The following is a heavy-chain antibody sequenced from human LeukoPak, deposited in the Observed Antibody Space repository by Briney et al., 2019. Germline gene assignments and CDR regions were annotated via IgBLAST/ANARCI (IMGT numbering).Heavy chain of an antibody. D-gene: IGHD5-18*01. V-gene: IGHV5-51*01. CDR2: IYPGDSDN. J-gene: IGHJ6*03. CDR3: ARKGTAMAPTGDTNYYYYYYMDF. Sequence: GESLKISFKGPGYSFTSYWIGWVRQMPGKGWERMGIIYPGDSDNRYSPSFQGQVTISADKSIGTAYLQWSSLKATDTTMYYCARKGTAMAPTGDTNYYYYYYMDFWGKGTTGTVSS. CDR1: GYSFTSYW.